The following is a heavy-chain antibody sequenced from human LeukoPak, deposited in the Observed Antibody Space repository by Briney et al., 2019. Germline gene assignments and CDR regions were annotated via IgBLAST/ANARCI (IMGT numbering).Heavy chain of an antibody. CDR3: AKDHAGNYGMVV. V-gene: IGHV3-23*01. Sequence: GGSLRLSCAASGIIFGTYAMSWVRQVPGKGLEWVSAISGSGGSTYYADSVKGRFTISRDNSKNTLYLQMNSLRAEDTAVYYCAKDHAGNYGMVVWDQGTTVTVSS. CDR1: GIIFGTYA. J-gene: IGHJ6*02. CDR2: ISGSGGST.